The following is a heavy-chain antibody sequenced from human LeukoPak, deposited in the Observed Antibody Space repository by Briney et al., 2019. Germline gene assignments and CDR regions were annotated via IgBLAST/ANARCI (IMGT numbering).Heavy chain of an antibody. CDR1: GYRFTGYY. Sequence: ASVKVSCKASGYRFTGYYMHWVRQAPGQGLEWMGWINPNSGGTNFAQKFQGRVTMTRDTSISTAYMELSRLRSDDTAVYYCARPLFSGDSSVGARSFDYWGQGTLVTVSS. CDR2: INPNSGGT. V-gene: IGHV1-2*02. D-gene: IGHD1-26*01. J-gene: IGHJ4*02. CDR3: ARPLFSGDSSVGARSFDY.